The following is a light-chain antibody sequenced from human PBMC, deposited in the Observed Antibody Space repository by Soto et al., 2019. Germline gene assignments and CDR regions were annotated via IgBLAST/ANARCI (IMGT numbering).Light chain of an antibody. CDR1: QSISIN. CDR2: AAS. V-gene: IGKV1-27*01. CDR3: QNYSSAPRT. Sequence: DIQMTQSPSSLSASVGDRDTLTCRASQSISINLAWYQHKPGKAANLLIYAASTLHSGVPSSFSGSGSGTDFTLTISSLQPEDVASYYCQNYSSAPRTFGQGTKLEI. J-gene: IGKJ1*01.